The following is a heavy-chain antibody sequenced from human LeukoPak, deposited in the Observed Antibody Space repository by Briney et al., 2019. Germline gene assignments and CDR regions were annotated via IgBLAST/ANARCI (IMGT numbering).Heavy chain of an antibody. V-gene: IGHV3-49*03. J-gene: IGHJ3*02. Sequence: GGSLRLSCTVSGVTFGDYAMSWFRQAPGKGLEWVGITASKIHGGTIEYAASVKGRFTISRDDSKSIAYLQMNSLKASDTAMYYCARRPQSLWFGDSDAFDIWGQGTMVTVSS. D-gene: IGHD3-10*01. CDR3: ARRPQSLWFGDSDAFDI. CDR2: TASKIHGGTI. CDR1: GVTFGDYA.